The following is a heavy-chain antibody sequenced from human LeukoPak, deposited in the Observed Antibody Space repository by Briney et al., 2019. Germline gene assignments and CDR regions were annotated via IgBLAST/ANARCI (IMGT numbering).Heavy chain of an antibody. CDR1: GLTFSSYW. J-gene: IGHJ3*02. Sequence: PGGSLRLSCAASGLTFSSYWMSWIRQAPGKGLEWVANIKQDGSEKYYVDSVKGRFTISRDNAKNSLYLQMNSLRAEDTAVYYCARAGYDKWGQGTMVTVSS. CDR2: IKQDGSEK. CDR3: ARAGYDK. D-gene: IGHD3-10*01. V-gene: IGHV3-7*01.